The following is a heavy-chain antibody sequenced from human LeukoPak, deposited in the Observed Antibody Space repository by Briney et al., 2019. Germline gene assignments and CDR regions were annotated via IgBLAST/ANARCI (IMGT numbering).Heavy chain of an antibody. J-gene: IGHJ4*02. D-gene: IGHD4-17*01. CDR1: GFTFSSYA. CDR3: AKTLRRYGETDY. CDR2: ISGSGVGT. V-gene: IGHV3-23*01. Sequence: GGSLRLSCAASGFTFSSYAMSWVRQAPGKGLEWVSAISGSGVGTYYADSVKGRFTISRDNSKNTLYLQMNSLRAEDTAVYYCAKTLRRYGETDYWGQGTLVTVSS.